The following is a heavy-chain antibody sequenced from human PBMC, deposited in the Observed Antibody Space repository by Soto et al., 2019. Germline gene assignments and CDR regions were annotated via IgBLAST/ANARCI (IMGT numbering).Heavy chain of an antibody. Sequence: GGSLRLSCAASGFTFSDYYMSWIRQAPGKGLEWVSYISSSGSTIYYADSVKGRFTISRDNAKNSLYLQMNSLRAEDTAVYYCARDRHSSSWYYEYNWFDPWGQGTLVTVSS. J-gene: IGHJ5*02. CDR1: GFTFSDYY. D-gene: IGHD6-13*01. CDR3: ARDRHSSSWYYEYNWFDP. CDR2: ISSSGSTI. V-gene: IGHV3-11*01.